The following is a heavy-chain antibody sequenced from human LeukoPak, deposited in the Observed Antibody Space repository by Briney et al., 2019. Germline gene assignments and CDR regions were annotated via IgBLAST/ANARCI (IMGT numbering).Heavy chain of an antibody. J-gene: IGHJ5*02. D-gene: IGHD3-22*01. CDR2: IYYSGST. CDR1: GGSISSSHYY. Sequence: SETLSLTCTVSGGSISSSHYYWGWIRQPPGKGLEWIGSIYYSGSTHYNPSLRSRVTISVDTSKGQFSLKLSSVTAADTAVYYCAILPSSDTFYYDRSGYYRPGVSWGQGTLVTVSS. CDR3: AILPSSDTFYYDRSGYYRPGVS. V-gene: IGHV4-39*07.